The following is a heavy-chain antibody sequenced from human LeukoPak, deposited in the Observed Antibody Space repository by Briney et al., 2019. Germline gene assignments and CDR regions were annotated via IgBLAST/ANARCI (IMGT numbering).Heavy chain of an antibody. V-gene: IGHV4-59*01. Sequence: SETLSLTCTVSGGSISSYYWSWIRQPPGKGLEWIGYIYYSGSTNYNPSLKSRVTISVDTSKNQFSLKLSSVTAADTAVYYCARQSYYYGSGSYYRVVDYWGQGTLVTVSS. J-gene: IGHJ4*02. CDR2: IYYSGST. CDR3: ARQSYYYGSGSYYRVVDY. CDR1: GGSISSYY. D-gene: IGHD3-10*01.